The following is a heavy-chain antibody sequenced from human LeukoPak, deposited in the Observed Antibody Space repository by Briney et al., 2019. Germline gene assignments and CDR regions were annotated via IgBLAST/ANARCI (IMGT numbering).Heavy chain of an antibody. J-gene: IGHJ3*02. Sequence: PSETLSLTCTVSGGSISSYYWSWIRQPPGKGLEWIGYIYYSGSTNYNPSLKSRVTISVDTSKNQFSLKLSSVTAADTAVYYCARFIVVRGRAFEIWGQGTMVTVSS. V-gene: IGHV4-59*01. CDR3: ARFIVVRGRAFEI. CDR1: GGSISSYY. CDR2: IYYSGST. D-gene: IGHD3-10*01.